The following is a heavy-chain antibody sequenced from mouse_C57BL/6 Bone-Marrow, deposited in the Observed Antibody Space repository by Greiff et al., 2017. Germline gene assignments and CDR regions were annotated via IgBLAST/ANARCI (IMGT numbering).Heavy chain of an antibody. Sequence: EVHLVESGPGLVKPSQSLSLTCSVTGYSITSGYYWNWIRQFPGNKLEWMGYISYDGSNNYNPSLKNRISITRDTSKNQFFLKLNSVTTEDTATYYCASYDYGGDYAMDYWGQGTSVTVSS. J-gene: IGHJ4*01. CDR2: ISYDGSN. CDR1: GYSITSGYY. V-gene: IGHV3-6*01. D-gene: IGHD2-4*01. CDR3: ASYDYGGDYAMDY.